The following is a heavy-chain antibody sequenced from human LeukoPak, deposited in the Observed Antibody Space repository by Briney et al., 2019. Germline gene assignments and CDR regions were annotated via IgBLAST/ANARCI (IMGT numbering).Heavy chain of an antibody. D-gene: IGHD2-2*01. Sequence: GGSLRLSCAASGFTFSSYGMHWVRQAPGKGLEWVAVIWYGGSSKYYADSVKGRFTISRDNSKNTLYLQMNSLRVEDTAVYYCAKDPWESTSMYYYYMDVWGKGTTVTVSS. V-gene: IGHV3-33*06. CDR3: AKDPWESTSMYYYYMDV. J-gene: IGHJ6*03. CDR1: GFTFSSYG. CDR2: IWYGGSSK.